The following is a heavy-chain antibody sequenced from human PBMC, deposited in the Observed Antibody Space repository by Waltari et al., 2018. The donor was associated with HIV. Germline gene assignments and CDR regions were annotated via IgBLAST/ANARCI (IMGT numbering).Heavy chain of an antibody. Sequence: QVQLVESGGGVVKPGRSLRLSCEASGFTFSSYAMHWVRQAPGKGLGWVAVISYDGSNKYYADSVKGRFTISRDNSKNTLYLQMNSLRAEDTAVYYCARDGYYYDSSGYLPPLLFDYWGQGTLVTVSS. CDR1: GFTFSSYA. CDR3: ARDGYYYDSSGYLPPLLFDY. V-gene: IGHV3-30*04. CDR2: ISYDGSNK. D-gene: IGHD3-22*01. J-gene: IGHJ4*02.